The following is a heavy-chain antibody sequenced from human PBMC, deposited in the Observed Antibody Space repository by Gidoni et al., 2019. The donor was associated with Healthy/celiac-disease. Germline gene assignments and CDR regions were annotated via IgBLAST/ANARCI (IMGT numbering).Heavy chain of an antibody. Sequence: QVQLVQSGAEVKKPGASVKVSCKASGYTSTSYAMHWVRQAPGQRLEWMGWINAGNGNTKYSQKFQGRVTITRDTSASTAYMELSSLRSEDTAVYYCARWGIAAAGWMDYWGQGTLVTVSS. D-gene: IGHD6-13*01. V-gene: IGHV1-3*01. J-gene: IGHJ4*02. CDR2: INAGNGNT. CDR3: ARWGIAAAGWMDY. CDR1: GYTSTSYA.